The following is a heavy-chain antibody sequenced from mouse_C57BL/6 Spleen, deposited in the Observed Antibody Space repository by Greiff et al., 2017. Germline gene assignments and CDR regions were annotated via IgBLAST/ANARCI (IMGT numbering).Heavy chain of an antibody. CDR2: IDPDTGGT. D-gene: IGHD2-4*01. V-gene: IGHV1-15*01. Sequence: QVQLQQSGAELVRPGASVTLSCKASGYTFTDYEMHWVKQTPVHGLEWIGAIDPDTGGTAYNQKFKGKAILTADKSSSTDYMELRSLTSEDSAVYYCTGDYDKNYDMDYWGKGTSVTVSS. CDR1: GYTFTDYE. CDR3: TGDYDKNYDMDY. J-gene: IGHJ4*01.